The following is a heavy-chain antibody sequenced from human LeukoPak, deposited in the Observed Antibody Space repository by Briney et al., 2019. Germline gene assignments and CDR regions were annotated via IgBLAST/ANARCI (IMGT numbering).Heavy chain of an antibody. CDR2: ISSSSSTT. J-gene: IGHJ4*02. CDR3: ARDYGDYGEYFDY. CDR1: GLTFTSSS. V-gene: IGHV3-48*02. D-gene: IGHD4-17*01. Sequence: GGCLRLSRAPYGLTFTSSSMKCVRQAPGRGMECHSYISSSSSTTYYADSVKVRFTNSRDNANDSVFLQMNILRDEDTAVYCCARDYGDYGEYFDYWGQATLVTVSS.